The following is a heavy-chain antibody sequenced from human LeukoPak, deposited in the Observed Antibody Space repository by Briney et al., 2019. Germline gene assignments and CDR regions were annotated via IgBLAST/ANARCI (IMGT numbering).Heavy chain of an antibody. Sequence: GSSVKASCKASGGTFSSYAISWVRQAPGQGLEWMGGIIPIFGTANYAQKFQGRVTITTDESTSTAYMELSSLRSEDTAVYYCARDRSDYYDSGSYAPPYHGMDVWGQGTTVTVSS. CDR2: IIPIFGTA. J-gene: IGHJ6*02. D-gene: IGHD3-10*01. V-gene: IGHV1-69*05. CDR3: ARDRSDYYDSGSYAPPYHGMDV. CDR1: GGTFSSYA.